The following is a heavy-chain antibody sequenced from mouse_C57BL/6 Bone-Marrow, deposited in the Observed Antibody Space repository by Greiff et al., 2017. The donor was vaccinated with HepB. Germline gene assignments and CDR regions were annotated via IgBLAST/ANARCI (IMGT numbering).Heavy chain of an antibody. D-gene: IGHD1-1*01. CDR3: AREGYGSDVDC. J-gene: IGHJ2*01. CDR2: IWRGGST. Sequence: QVQLQQSGPGLVQPSQSLSITCTVSGFSLTSYGVHWVRQSPGKGLEWLGVIWRGGSTDYNAAFMSTLSITKDNSKIQVFFIMHSLQADDTAIYYSAREGYGSDVDCWGQGTTLTVSS. V-gene: IGHV2-5*01. CDR1: GFSLTSYG.